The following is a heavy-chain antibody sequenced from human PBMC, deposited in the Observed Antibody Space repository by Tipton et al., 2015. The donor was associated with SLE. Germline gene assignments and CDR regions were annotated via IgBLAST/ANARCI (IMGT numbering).Heavy chain of an antibody. J-gene: IGHJ4*02. Sequence: TLSLTCTVSGGSISSYYWSWIRQPPGKGLEWIGYIYYSGSTNYNPSLKSRVTISVDTSKNQFSLKLSSVTAADTAVYYCAREVSDYYDSSGYCFDYWGQGTLVTVSS. CDR1: GGSISSYY. D-gene: IGHD3-22*01. CDR2: IYYSGST. V-gene: IGHV4-59*12. CDR3: AREVSDYYDSSGYCFDY.